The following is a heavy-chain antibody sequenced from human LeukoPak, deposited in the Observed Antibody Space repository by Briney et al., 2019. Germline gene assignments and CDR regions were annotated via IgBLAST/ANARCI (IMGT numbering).Heavy chain of an antibody. D-gene: IGHD3-3*01. CDR3: ARGLTGYYDFWSGYYLDY. CDR2: IIPILGVP. Sequence: SVKVSCKASGGTFSSYTISWMRQAQGQGLEWMGRIIPILGVPTYAQKFQGRVTITADKSTSTAYMELSSLRSEDTAVYYCARGLTGYYDFWSGYYLDYWGQGTLVTVSS. J-gene: IGHJ4*02. CDR1: GGTFSSYT. V-gene: IGHV1-69*10.